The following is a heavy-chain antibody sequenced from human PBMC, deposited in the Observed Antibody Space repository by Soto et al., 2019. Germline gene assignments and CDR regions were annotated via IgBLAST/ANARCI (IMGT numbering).Heavy chain of an antibody. V-gene: IGHV3-21*01. CDR3: ARLGPRYNWNYGDY. J-gene: IGHJ4*02. D-gene: IGHD1-7*01. CDR2: ISSSSSYI. CDR1: GFTFSSYS. Sequence: EVQLVESGGGLVKPGGSLRLSCAASGFTFSSYSMNWVRQAPGKGLEWVSSISSSSSYIYYADSVKGRFTISRDNAKNSLYLQMNSLRAEDTAVYYCARLGPRYNWNYGDYWGQGTLVTVSS.